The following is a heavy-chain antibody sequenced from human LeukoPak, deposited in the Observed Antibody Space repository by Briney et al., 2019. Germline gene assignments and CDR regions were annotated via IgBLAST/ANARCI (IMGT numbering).Heavy chain of an antibody. CDR1: GFTFSNDV. CDR3: AKCDINGAHFDY. Sequence: HPGGSLRLSCAASGFTFSNDVMAWVRQAPGKGLEWVSGISGSGFTTYYADSVKGRFTTSRDNAKNTLYLQMNTLRAEDTAVYYCAKCDINGAHFDYWGQGTLVTVSS. CDR2: ISGSGFTT. D-gene: IGHD2-21*02. J-gene: IGHJ4*02. V-gene: IGHV3-23*01.